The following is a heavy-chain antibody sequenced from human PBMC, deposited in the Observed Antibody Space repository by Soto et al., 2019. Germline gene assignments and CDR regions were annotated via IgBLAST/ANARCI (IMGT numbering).Heavy chain of an antibody. Sequence: EVHLLDSGGGLVQPGGSLRLSCAASGFTFSHYVMSWVRQAPGKGLEWVSSISGSGDNTYYADSVKGRFTISRDNSKNTLFLQMNSLRAEDTAVYYCAKLPLVLVLGFDYWGQGTLVTVSS. CDR2: ISGSGDNT. CDR1: GFTFSHYV. D-gene: IGHD2-8*02. CDR3: AKLPLVLVLGFDY. J-gene: IGHJ4*02. V-gene: IGHV3-23*01.